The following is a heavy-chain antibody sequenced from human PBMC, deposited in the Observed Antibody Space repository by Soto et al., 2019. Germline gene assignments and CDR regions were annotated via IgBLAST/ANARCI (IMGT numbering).Heavy chain of an antibody. CDR2: ISYDGSKT. CDR3: AKDLRQGAYGATVYGMDV. CDR1: GFTFSTTG. V-gene: IGHV3-30*18. J-gene: IGHJ6*02. Sequence: QVQLVESGGGVVQPGTSLRLSCTASGFTFSTTGMHWVRQAPGKGLEWVAVISYDGSKTYYADSVKGRLTISRDNSRGTXXAQLNGRRPEDTAVYYCAKDLRQGAYGATVYGMDVWGQGTTVSVSS. D-gene: IGHD3-16*01.